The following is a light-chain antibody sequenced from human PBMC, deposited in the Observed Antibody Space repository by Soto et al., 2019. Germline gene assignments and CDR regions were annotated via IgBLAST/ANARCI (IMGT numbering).Light chain of an antibody. CDR2: GAS. CDR3: QQYNDHWPT. J-gene: IGKJ1*01. CDR1: QSVRTN. Sequence: IVATHSPGTLAFSPGSSATLSSRASQSVRTNLGWYQHTPGQPPRLLICGASSRATGFPARFSGSGSGTEFTLTINGLQSEYFAVYYCQQYNDHWPTFGQGTQVDIK. V-gene: IGKV3-15*01.